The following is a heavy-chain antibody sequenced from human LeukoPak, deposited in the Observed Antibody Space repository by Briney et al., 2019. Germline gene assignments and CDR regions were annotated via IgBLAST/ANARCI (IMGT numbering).Heavy chain of an antibody. CDR1: GFTFSRYW. CDR2: INQDSSEK. CDR3: VRGWRDN. V-gene: IGHV3-7*01. D-gene: IGHD2-15*01. J-gene: IGHJ4*02. Sequence: GGSLRLSCAASGFTFSRYWMSWVRQAPGKGLEWVANINQDSSEKYYVDSVKGRFTISRDNAKNSLYLQLNTLRPEDTAVYYCVRGWRDNWGQGTLVTVSS.